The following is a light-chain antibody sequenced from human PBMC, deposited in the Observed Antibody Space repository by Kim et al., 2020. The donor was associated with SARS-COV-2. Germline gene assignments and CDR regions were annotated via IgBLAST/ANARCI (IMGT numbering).Light chain of an antibody. Sequence: QSVLTQPPSVSGAPGQRVTISCTGSSSNIGAGYAVHWYQQLPGTAPKLLIYGNTNRPSGVPDRFSGSRSGTSASLAITGRQAEDEADYYCQSYDSSLSGRVFGGGTQLTVL. J-gene: IGLJ2*01. CDR1: SSNIGAGYA. CDR3: QSYDSSLSGRV. V-gene: IGLV1-40*01. CDR2: GNT.